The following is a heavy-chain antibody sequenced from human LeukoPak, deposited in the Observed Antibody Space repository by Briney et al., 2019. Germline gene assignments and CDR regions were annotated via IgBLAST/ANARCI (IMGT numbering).Heavy chain of an antibody. Sequence: PSETLSLTCSVSGFSIGTGYSWGWIRQPPGKGLEWIGEINHSGSTNYNPSLKSRVTISVDTSKNQFSLKLSSVTAADTAVYYCARARLGFSSSPNPYFDYWGQGTLVTVSS. CDR2: INHSGST. CDR1: GFSIGTGYS. D-gene: IGHD6-6*01. CDR3: ARARLGFSSSPNPYFDY. V-gene: IGHV4-34*01. J-gene: IGHJ4*02.